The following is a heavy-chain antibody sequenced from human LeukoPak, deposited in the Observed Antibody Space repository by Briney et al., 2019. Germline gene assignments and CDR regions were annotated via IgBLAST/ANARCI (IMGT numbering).Heavy chain of an antibody. D-gene: IGHD2-2*01. J-gene: IGHJ5*02. Sequence: PSETLSLTCTVSGGSISSSSYYWGWIRQPPGKGLEWIGSIYYSGSTYYNPSLKSRVTISVDTSKNQFSLKLSSVTAADTAVYYCARDGSDTKRSFDPWGQGTLVTVSS. CDR3: ARDGSDTKRSFDP. CDR2: IYYSGST. V-gene: IGHV4-39*07. CDR1: GGSISSSSYY.